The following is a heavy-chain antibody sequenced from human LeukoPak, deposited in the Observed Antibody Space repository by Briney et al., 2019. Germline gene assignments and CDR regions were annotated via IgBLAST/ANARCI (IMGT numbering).Heavy chain of an antibody. CDR3: ARSSDSPYYDFWSGYSYYYMDV. J-gene: IGHJ6*03. D-gene: IGHD3-3*01. CDR2: IYYSGST. Sequence: SETLSLTCTVSGRSISSYYWSWIRQPPGKGLEWIGYIYYSGSTNYNPSLKSRVTISVDTSKNQFSLKLSSVTAADTAVYYCARSSDSPYYDFWSGYSYYYMDVWGKGTTVTVSS. V-gene: IGHV4-59*01. CDR1: GRSISSYY.